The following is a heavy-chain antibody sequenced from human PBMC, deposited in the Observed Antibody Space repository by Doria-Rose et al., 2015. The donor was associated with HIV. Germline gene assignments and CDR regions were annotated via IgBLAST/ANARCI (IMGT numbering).Heavy chain of an antibody. V-gene: IGHV4-34*01. CDR2: INHSGST. D-gene: IGHD1-1*01. CDR1: GGSFSGYY. Sequence: QVQLQQWGAGLVKPSETLSLTCAVFGGSFSGYYWSWIRQPPGKGLAWLGVINHSGSTNYKTSLKSRATISLDTSKNLFSLKLSSVTAADTAVYYCARGLLRGGWNDVDYYYGMDVWGQGTTVTVSS. J-gene: IGHJ6*02. CDR3: ARGLLRGGWNDVDYYYGMDV.